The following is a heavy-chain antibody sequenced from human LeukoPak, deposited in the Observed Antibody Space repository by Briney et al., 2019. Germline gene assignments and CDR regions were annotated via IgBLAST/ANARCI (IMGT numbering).Heavy chain of an antibody. Sequence: SETLSLTCTVSGYSISSGYYWGWIRQPAGKGLEWIGRIYTTGSTNYNPSLKSRVTISVDTSENQFSLNLSSVTAADTAVYYCARVSFGSGYYCYMDVWGKGITVTVSS. CDR1: GYSISSGYY. J-gene: IGHJ6*03. CDR2: IYTTGST. D-gene: IGHD3-10*01. V-gene: IGHV4-61*02. CDR3: ARVSFGSGYYCYMDV.